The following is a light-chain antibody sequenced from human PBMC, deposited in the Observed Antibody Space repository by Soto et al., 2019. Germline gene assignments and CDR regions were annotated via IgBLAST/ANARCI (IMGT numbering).Light chain of an antibody. V-gene: IGKV3-15*01. J-gene: IGKJ5*01. CDR3: QQYNIWPIT. Sequence: EVLMTQSPDTLYVSPGERVTLSCRASQSISDNLAWYQQKPGQGPRLLVYRASTRTLGIPARFSGSESGTEVTLTISSLQSEDFAVYYWQQYNIWPITFGQGTRLEIK. CDR1: QSISDN. CDR2: RAS.